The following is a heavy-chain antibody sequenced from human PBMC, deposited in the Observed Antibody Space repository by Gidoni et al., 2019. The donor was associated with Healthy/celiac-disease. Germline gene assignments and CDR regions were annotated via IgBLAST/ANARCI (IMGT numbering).Heavy chain of an antibody. Sequence: EVQLVESGGGLVKPGGSLRLSCAASGFTFRSYSMNWVRQAPGKGLEWVSSISSSSSYIYYAGSVKGRFTISRDNAKNSLYLQMNSLRAEDTAVYYCARVSRFVDFWSGYIDYWGQGTLVTVSS. V-gene: IGHV3-21*01. CDR3: ARVSRFVDFWSGYIDY. CDR2: ISSSSSYI. CDR1: GFTFRSYS. J-gene: IGHJ4*02. D-gene: IGHD3-3*01.